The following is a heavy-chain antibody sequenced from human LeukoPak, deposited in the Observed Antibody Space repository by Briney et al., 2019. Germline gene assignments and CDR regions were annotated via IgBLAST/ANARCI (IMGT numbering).Heavy chain of an antibody. CDR2: ISSRGVTI. CDR1: GFTFSSSE. Sequence: PGGSLRLSCAASGFTFSSSEMNWIRQAPGKGLEWISYISSRGVTIYYADSVTGRFTISRDNAKNSLYLQMNSLRAEDTAVYYCAREGRYCGSGSYPYWGQGTLVTVSS. V-gene: IGHV3-48*03. J-gene: IGHJ4*02. D-gene: IGHD3-10*01. CDR3: AREGRYCGSGSYPY.